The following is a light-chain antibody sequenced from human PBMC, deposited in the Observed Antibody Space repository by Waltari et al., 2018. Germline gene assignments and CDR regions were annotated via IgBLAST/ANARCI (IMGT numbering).Light chain of an antibody. CDR3: QQSHSSPLT. V-gene: IGKV1-39*01. CDR2: ATS. CDR1: RSVIGY. Sequence: DVQMTQSPSSLSASIGDSFTITCRASRSVIGYLNWYQQIPGKVPKLLIYATSSLQSGVPSRFSGSGSGTDYTLTINTLQPEDFATYYCQQSHSSPLTFGGGTKVEI. J-gene: IGKJ4*01.